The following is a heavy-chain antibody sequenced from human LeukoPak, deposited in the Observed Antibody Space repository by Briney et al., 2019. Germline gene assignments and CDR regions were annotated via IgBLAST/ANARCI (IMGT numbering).Heavy chain of an antibody. Sequence: PSETLSLTCAVYGGSFSGYSWCWIRHPPRKGLGWIWEINHSGSTNYNPSLKSRVTISVDTSKNQFSLKLSSVTAADTAVYYCARAISSARPHYYCYMDVWGKGTTVTVSS. CDR2: INHSGST. CDR1: GGSFSGYS. CDR3: ARAISSARPHYYCYMDV. D-gene: IGHD6-6*01. V-gene: IGHV4-34*01. J-gene: IGHJ6*03.